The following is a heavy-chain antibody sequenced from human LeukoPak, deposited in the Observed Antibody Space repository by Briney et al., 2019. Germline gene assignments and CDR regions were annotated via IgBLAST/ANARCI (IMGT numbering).Heavy chain of an antibody. CDR1: GYSFANYW. D-gene: IGHD1-14*01. Sequence: GESLKISCKGSGYSFANYWIGWVRQMPGKGLEWMGSIHPGNSGTTYSPSFQGQVTLSADKSINTAYLQWSSLKASDTALYYCARQPTGFPNWFDPWGQGTLVTVSS. V-gene: IGHV5-51*01. CDR2: IHPGNSGT. J-gene: IGHJ5*02. CDR3: ARQPTGFPNWFDP.